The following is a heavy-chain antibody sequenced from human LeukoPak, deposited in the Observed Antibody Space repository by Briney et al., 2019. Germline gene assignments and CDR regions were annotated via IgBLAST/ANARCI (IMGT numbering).Heavy chain of an antibody. Sequence: ASVKVSCKASGGTFSSYAINWVRQAPGQGLEWMGGIIPIFGTANYAQKFQGRVTITADESTSTAYMELSSLRSEDTAVYYCAKNRGGSGIDYWGQGTLVTVSS. CDR2: IIPIFGTA. V-gene: IGHV1-69*13. CDR3: AKNRGGSGIDY. J-gene: IGHJ4*02. CDR1: GGTFSSYA. D-gene: IGHD3-10*01.